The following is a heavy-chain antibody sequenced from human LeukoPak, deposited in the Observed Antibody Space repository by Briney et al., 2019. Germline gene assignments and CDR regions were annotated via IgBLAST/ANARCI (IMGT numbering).Heavy chain of an antibody. Sequence: PGGSLRLSCAASGFTVGSGRRMSWVRQAPGKGLEWIGSIYYHENTYYNSSLKSRVTISVDTSKNQFSLKLSSVTAADTAVYYCARGPWRSSWYARPFTAPNWFDPWGQGTLVTVSS. D-gene: IGHD6-13*01. CDR1: GFTVGSGRR. V-gene: IGHV4-38-2*01. CDR3: ARGPWRSSWYARPFTAPNWFDP. CDR2: IYYHENT. J-gene: IGHJ5*02.